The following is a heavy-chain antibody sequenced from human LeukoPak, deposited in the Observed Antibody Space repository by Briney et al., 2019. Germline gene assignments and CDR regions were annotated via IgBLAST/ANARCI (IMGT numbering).Heavy chain of an antibody. CDR3: ARGFASGDYGAD. CDR1: GFTYSLFW. CDR2: IKQDGSEK. J-gene: IGHJ4*02. V-gene: IGHV3-7*01. D-gene: IGHD4-17*01. Sequence: GGSLRLSCAASGFTYSLFWMSWVRQAPGKGLEWVANIKQDGSEKYYVDSVKGRFTISRDNAEKSLYLQMNSLRAEDTAVYYCARGFASGDYGADWGQGTLVTVSS.